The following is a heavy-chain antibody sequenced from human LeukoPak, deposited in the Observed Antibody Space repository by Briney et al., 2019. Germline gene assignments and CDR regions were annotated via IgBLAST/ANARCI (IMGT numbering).Heavy chain of an antibody. V-gene: IGHV4-59*01. J-gene: IGHJ3*02. CDR3: AREAVAGRYGAFDI. CDR2: IYYSGST. D-gene: IGHD6-19*01. Sequence: SETLSLTCTVSGGSISSYYWSWIRQPPGKGLEWIGYIYYSGSTNYNPSLKSRVTISVDTSKNQFSLKLSSVTAADTAVYYCAREAVAGRYGAFDIWGQGTMVTVSS. CDR1: GGSISSYY.